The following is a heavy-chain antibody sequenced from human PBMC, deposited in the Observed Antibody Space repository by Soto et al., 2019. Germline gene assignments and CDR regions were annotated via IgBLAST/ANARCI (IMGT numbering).Heavy chain of an antibody. J-gene: IGHJ3*02. CDR2: TLYSGSP. V-gene: IGHV4-61*08. Sequence: QVQLQESGPGLVTPSETLSLTCRVSGGSVGTGAYYWSWIRQPPGKGLEWIGYTLYSGSPNYNPSLQSLHSRVTISVDTSRNQFSLRLTSVTAADTALYYCARHDYYHRTFDIWGQGTLVTVSS. CDR1: GGSVGTGAYY. CDR3: ARHDYYHRTFDI. D-gene: IGHD3-9*01.